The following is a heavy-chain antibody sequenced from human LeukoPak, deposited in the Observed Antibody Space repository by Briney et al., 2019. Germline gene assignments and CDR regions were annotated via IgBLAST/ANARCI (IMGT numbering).Heavy chain of an antibody. CDR2: ISSTSTYM. D-gene: IGHD1-26*01. CDR3: AREWSEAFDI. V-gene: IGHV3-21*01. J-gene: IGHJ3*02. Sequence: GGSLRLSCAASGFSFSTYSMNWVRQAPGKGLEWVSSISSTSTYMYYADSVKGRFTISRENAKNSLYLEMNSLRAEDTAVHYCAREWSEAFDIWGQGTMVSVSA. CDR1: GFSFSTYS.